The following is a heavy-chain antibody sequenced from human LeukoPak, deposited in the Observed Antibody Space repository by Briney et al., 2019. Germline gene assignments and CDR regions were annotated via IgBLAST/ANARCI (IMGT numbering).Heavy chain of an antibody. Sequence: PSETLSLTCTVSGGSISSYYWSWIRQPPGKGLEWIGYIYYSGSTNYNPSLKSRVTISVDTSKNQFSLKLSSVTAADTAVYYCARVRRYYDSSGYPLSSFDYWGQGTLVTVSS. CDR2: IYYSGST. D-gene: IGHD3-22*01. CDR3: ARVRRYYDSSGYPLSSFDY. V-gene: IGHV4-59*01. J-gene: IGHJ4*02. CDR1: GGSISSYY.